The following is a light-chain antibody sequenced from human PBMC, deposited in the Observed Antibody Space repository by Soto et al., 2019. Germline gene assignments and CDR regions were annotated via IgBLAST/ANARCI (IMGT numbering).Light chain of an antibody. J-gene: IGKJ1*01. V-gene: IGKV3-20*01. CDR3: QQYGDSRWT. CDR1: QSVTSSF. Sequence: EILFTQSPGTRSLSPGERATLSCRASQSVTSSFLAWYQQTPGQAPRLLIYSASHRETGIPERFSGSEAGAACTLPISRLEPEDVAVVYCQQYGDSRWTFGQGTKVDIK. CDR2: SAS.